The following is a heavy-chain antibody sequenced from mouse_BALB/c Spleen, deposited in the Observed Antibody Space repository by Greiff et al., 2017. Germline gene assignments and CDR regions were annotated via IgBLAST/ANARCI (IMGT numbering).Heavy chain of an antibody. D-gene: IGHD2-1*01. Sequence: VQLQQSGAELVRPGASVKLSCKASGFTFNDYYMYWVQQRPEQGLEWIAWIDPVNGNTIYDQKFKGKASITADTSSNTAYLQLSSLTSEDTAVYYCARYYYDNYAGIDYWGQGTSVTVSA. V-gene: IGHV14-1*02. CDR1: GFTFNDYY. CDR3: ARYYYDNYAGIDY. J-gene: IGHJ4*01. CDR2: IDPVNGNT.